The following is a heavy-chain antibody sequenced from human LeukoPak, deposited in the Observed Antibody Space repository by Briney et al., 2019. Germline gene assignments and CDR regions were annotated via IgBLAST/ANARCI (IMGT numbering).Heavy chain of an antibody. CDR2: ISGSGGST. CDR3: AKGGRYCSSTSCPKNYYYYGMDV. CDR1: GFTFSSYA. J-gene: IGHJ6*02. Sequence: GGSLRLSCAASGFTFSSYAMSWVRQAPGKGLEWVSAISGSGGSTYYADSVKGRFTISRDNSKNTLYLQMNSLRAEDTAVYYCAKGGRYCSSTSCPKNYYYYGMDVWGQGTTVTGSS. D-gene: IGHD2-2*01. V-gene: IGHV3-23*01.